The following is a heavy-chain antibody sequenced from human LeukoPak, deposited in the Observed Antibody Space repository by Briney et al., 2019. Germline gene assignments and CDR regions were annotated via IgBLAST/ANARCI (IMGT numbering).Heavy chain of an antibody. J-gene: IGHJ6*02. CDR3: AKALAAAGTGYYYYYYGMDV. CDR1: GFTFSSYA. V-gene: IGHV3-23*01. CDR2: ISGSGGST. Sequence: GGSLRLSCAASGFTFSSYAMSWVRQAPGKGLEWVSAISGSGGSTYYADSVKGRFTISRDNSKNTLYLQMNSLRAEDTAVYYCAKALAAAGTGYYYYYYGMDVWGQGTTVTVSS. D-gene: IGHD6-13*01.